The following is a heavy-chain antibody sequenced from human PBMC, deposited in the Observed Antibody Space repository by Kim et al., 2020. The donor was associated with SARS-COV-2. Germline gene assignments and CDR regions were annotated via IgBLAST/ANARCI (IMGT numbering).Heavy chain of an antibody. J-gene: IGHJ4*02. CDR1: GYTFTSYA. CDR3: ARDAFRRGYYYDILTGLEVDY. D-gene: IGHD3-9*01. CDR2: INTNTGNP. V-gene: IGHV7-4-1*02. Sequence: ASVTVSCKASGYTFTSYAMNWVRQAPGQGLEWMGWINTNTGNPTYAQGFTGRFVFSLDTSVSTAYLQISSLKAEDTAVYYCARDAFRRGYYYDILTGLEVDYWGQGTLVTVSS.